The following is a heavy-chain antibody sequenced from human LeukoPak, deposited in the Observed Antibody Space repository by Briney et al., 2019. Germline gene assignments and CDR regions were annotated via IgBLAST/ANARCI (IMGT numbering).Heavy chain of an antibody. D-gene: IGHD2-2*01. CDR2: IGASGGST. CDR3: AKRGARVPATHYFEY. Sequence: PGGSLRLSCAASAFTFSSYALSWVRQPPGKGLEWVSTIGASGGSTYYADSVKGQFTISRDNSKNTLYLQVNSLRAEDTALYYCAKRGARVPATHYFEYWGQGALVTVSS. CDR1: AFTFSSYA. V-gene: IGHV3-23*01. J-gene: IGHJ4*02.